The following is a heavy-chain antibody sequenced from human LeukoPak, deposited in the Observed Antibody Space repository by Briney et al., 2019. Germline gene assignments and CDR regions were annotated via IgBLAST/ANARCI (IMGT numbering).Heavy chain of an antibody. J-gene: IGHJ5*02. CDR2: INPSGGST. CDR3: AREGTSIDP. Sequence: GASVTVSCKASGYTFTSYYMHWVRQAPGQGIEGMGIINPSGGSTSYAQKFQGRVTMTRDMSTSTVYMELSSRRSEDTAVYYCAREGTSIDPWGQGTLVTVSS. CDR1: GYTFTSYY. V-gene: IGHV1-46*01.